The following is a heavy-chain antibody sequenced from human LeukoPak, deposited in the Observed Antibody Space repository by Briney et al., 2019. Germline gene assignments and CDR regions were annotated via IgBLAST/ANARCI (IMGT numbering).Heavy chain of an antibody. Sequence: PSETLSLTCTVSGGSISSSSYYWGWIRQPPGKGLEWIGSIYYSGSTYYNPSLKSRVTMSVDTSKNQISLRLTSVTAADTAVYYCSGLYYFGYWGQGTLVTVSS. J-gene: IGHJ4*02. D-gene: IGHD3/OR15-3a*01. CDR3: SGLYYFGY. CDR1: GGSISSSSYY. CDR2: IYYSGST. V-gene: IGHV4-39*01.